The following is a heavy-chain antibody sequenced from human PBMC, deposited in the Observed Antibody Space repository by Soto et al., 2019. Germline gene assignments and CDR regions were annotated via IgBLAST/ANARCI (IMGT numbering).Heavy chain of an antibody. CDR1: GFTFSGHC. J-gene: IGHJ5*02. V-gene: IGHV3-74*01. Sequence: EMQLVESGGGLVQPGGSLRLSCAASGFTFSGHCIHWVRQAPGKGLEWVSRIDINGRGTSYADSVKGRFTISTDNAKNTVYLQMDSLRAEDTAVYYCATVFDLWGQGTLVTVSS. CDR2: IDINGRGT. CDR3: ATVFDL.